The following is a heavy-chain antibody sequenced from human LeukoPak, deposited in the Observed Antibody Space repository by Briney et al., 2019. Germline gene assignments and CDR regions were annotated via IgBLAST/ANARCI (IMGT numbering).Heavy chain of an antibody. Sequence: GGSLRLSCAASGFTFSSYAMSWVRQAPGKGLEWVSAISGSGGSTYYADSVKGRFTISRDNAKNSLYLQMNSLRAEDTAVYYCAREYYYDSSGIIWGQGTLVTVSS. CDR2: ISGSGGST. J-gene: IGHJ4*02. CDR3: AREYYYDSSGII. CDR1: GFTFSSYA. V-gene: IGHV3-23*01. D-gene: IGHD3-22*01.